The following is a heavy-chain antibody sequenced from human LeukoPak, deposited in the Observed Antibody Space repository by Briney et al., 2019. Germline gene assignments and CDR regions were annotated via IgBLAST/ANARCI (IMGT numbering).Heavy chain of an antibody. CDR3: ARDPTRYCSGGSCYGPNYYYYYYMDV. V-gene: IGHV1-69*06. CDR2: IIPIFGTA. J-gene: IGHJ6*03. CDR1: GGTFSSYA. Sequence: ASVKVSCKASGGTFSSYAISWVRQAPGQGLEWMGGIIPIFGTANYAQKFQGRVTITANKSTSTAYMELSSLRSEDTAVYYCARDPTRYCSGGSCYGPNYYYYYYMDVWGKGTTVTVSS. D-gene: IGHD2-15*01.